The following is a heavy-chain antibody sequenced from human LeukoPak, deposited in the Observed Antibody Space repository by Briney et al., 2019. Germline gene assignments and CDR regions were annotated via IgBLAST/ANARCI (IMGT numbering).Heavy chain of an antibody. Sequence: SETLSLTCTVSGGSISSHYWSWIRQPPGKGLEWIGYIYYSGSTNYNPSLKSRVTISVDTSKNQFSLKLSSVTAADTAVYYRARAVSTSWTYYYYYYYMDVWGKGTTVTASS. CDR1: GGSISSHY. V-gene: IGHV4-59*11. CDR2: IYYSGST. CDR3: ARAVSTSWTYYYYYYYMDV. D-gene: IGHD2-2*01. J-gene: IGHJ6*03.